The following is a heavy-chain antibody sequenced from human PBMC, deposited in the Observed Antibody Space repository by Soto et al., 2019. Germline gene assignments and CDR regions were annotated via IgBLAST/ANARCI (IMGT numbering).Heavy chain of an antibody. V-gene: IGHV3-30*18. CDR3: AKDRDTAGASYYFDS. Sequence: GGSLRLSCAASGFTFSSYGMHWVRQAPGKGLEWVAVLSYDGRDKYYADSVKGRFTISRDNSKNTLYLQMNSLRAEDTAVYYCAKDRDTAGASYYFDSWGQGTLVTVSS. CDR1: GFTFSSYG. J-gene: IGHJ4*02. D-gene: IGHD5-18*01. CDR2: LSYDGRDK.